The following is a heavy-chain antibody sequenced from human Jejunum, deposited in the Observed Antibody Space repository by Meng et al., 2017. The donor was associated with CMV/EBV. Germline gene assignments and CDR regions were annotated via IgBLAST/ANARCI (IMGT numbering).Heavy chain of an antibody. Sequence: SGFSLNTTGMYVSWVRQPPGKALEWLALIDWDDDKYYSTSLQTRLTISKDTSKNQVVLKMTNMDPVDTGTYYCARIGTIAGWFDPWGQGTLGTVSS. V-gene: IGHV2-70*20. CDR1: GFSLNTTGMY. J-gene: IGHJ5*02. D-gene: IGHD2-21*01. CDR3: ARIGTIAGWFDP. CDR2: IDWDDDK.